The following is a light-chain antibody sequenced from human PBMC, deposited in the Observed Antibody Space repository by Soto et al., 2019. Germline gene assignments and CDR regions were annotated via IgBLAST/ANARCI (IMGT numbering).Light chain of an antibody. J-gene: IGKJ1*01. CDR3: QQYGSPPRT. V-gene: IGKV3-15*01. CDR2: GAS. CDR1: QSVTSN. Sequence: IRTSQSPATLSVSPGEKATLPCRASQSVTSNLAWYQQKLGQAPRLLIYGASSRATDIPARFIGSGSGTEFTLTISSLQSEDSAVYYCQQYGSPPRTFGQGTKVDIK.